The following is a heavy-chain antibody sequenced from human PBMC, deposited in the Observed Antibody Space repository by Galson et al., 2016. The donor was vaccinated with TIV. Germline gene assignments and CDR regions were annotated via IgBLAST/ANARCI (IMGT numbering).Heavy chain of an antibody. CDR1: GASVSSDAYH. Sequence: ETLSLTCSVSGASVSSDAYHWSWIRQPPGKGLEWLRKADGGTINYNPSLKSRLTISTDTSKNEFHLRLTSVTAADTAVYYFAKAHLRPRGGHHAFDVWGQGTMVSVSS. CDR3: AKAHLRPRGGHHAFDV. V-gene: IGHV4-61*08. D-gene: IGHD3-16*02. CDR2: ADGGTI. J-gene: IGHJ3*01.